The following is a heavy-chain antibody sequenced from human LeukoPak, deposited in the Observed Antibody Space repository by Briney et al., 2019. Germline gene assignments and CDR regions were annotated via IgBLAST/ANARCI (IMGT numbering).Heavy chain of an antibody. CDR1: GGSISSSSYY. V-gene: IGHV4-39*01. Sequence: SETLSLTCTVSGGSISSSSYYWGWIRQPPGKGLEWIGSIYYSGSTYYNPSLKSRVTISVGTSKNQFSLKLSSVTAADTAVYYCAIQGYSSSWTPRYYYYYGMDVWGQGTTVTVSS. J-gene: IGHJ6*02. CDR2: IYYSGST. CDR3: AIQGYSSSWTPRYYYYYGMDV. D-gene: IGHD6-13*01.